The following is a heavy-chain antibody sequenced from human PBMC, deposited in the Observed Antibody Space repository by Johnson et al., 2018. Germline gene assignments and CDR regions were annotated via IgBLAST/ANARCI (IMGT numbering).Heavy chain of an antibody. Sequence: QVQLVQSGGGLVKPGGSLRLSCIASGFTFSDHYMSWSRQAPGKGLEWVSYMSRSGSNIYYADSVKGRFTISRDNAKNSLFLQMDSHTVEDTGVYYCAREKYSRSEYGRDVWGRGTKVTVSS. CDR2: MSRSGSNI. CDR1: GFTFSDHY. CDR3: AREKYSRSEYGRDV. V-gene: IGHV3-11*01. J-gene: IGHJ6*02. D-gene: IGHD6-6*01.